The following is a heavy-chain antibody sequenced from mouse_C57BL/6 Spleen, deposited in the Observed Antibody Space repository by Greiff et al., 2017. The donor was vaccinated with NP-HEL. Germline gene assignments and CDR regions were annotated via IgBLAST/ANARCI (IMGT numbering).Heavy chain of an antibody. CDR2: ISSGSSTI. Sequence: DVQLVESGGGLVKPGGSLKLSCAASGFTFSDYGMHWVRQAPEKGLEWVAYISSGSSTIYYADTVKGRFTISRDNAKNTLFLQMTSLRSEDTAMYYCARGGPITTVVATRAMDYWGQGTSVTVSS. V-gene: IGHV5-17*01. CDR1: GFTFSDYG. D-gene: IGHD1-1*01. J-gene: IGHJ4*01. CDR3: ARGGPITTVVATRAMDY.